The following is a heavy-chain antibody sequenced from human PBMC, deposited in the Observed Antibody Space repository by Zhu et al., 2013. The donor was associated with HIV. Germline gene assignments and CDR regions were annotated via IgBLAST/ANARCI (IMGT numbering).Heavy chain of an antibody. Sequence: QVQLLQSGPEVKKTGSSVKVSCKASGGTFSTYGISWVRQAPGQGPEWMGGITPIFGTTNYAQKFQGRVSITADKSTSTAYMDLSSLRHEDTAVYYCARDVRGIAAAGPYYYGMDVWGQGTTGHRLL. CDR2: ITPIFGTT. CDR3: ARDVRGIAAAGPYYYGMDV. CDR1: GGTFSTYG. V-gene: IGHV1-69*06. J-gene: IGHJ6*02. D-gene: IGHD6-13*01.